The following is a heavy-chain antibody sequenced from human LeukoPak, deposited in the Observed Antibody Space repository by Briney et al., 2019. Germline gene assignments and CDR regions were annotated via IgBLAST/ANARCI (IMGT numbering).Heavy chain of an antibody. V-gene: IGHV4-59*12. CDR1: GGSISSYY. CDR3: ARGARSSSSWRLGNWFDP. D-gene: IGHD6-13*01. CDR2: IYYSGST. J-gene: IGHJ5*02. Sequence: SETLSLTCTVSGGSISSYYWSWIRQPPGKGLEWIGYIYYSGSTNYNPSLKSRVTISVDTSKNQFSLKLSSVTAADTAVYYCARGARSSSSWRLGNWFDPWGQGTLVTVSS.